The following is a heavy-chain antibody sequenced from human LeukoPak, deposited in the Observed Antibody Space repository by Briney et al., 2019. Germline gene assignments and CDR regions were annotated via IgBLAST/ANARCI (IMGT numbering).Heavy chain of an antibody. V-gene: IGHV1-2*02. CDR1: GYTFTGYY. CDR3: ARAIAARLGYDY. J-gene: IGHJ4*02. CDR2: INPDSGGT. D-gene: IGHD6-6*01. Sequence: GASVKLSCKASGYTFTGYYMHWVRQAPGQGLEWMGWINPDSGGTNYAQKFQGRVTMTRDTSISTAYMELSRLRSDDTAVYYCARAIAARLGYDYWGQGTLVTVSS.